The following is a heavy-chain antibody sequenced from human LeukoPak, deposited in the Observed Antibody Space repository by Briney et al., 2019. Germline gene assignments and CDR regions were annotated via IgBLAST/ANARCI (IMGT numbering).Heavy chain of an antibody. CDR1: GLTFSRYS. Sequence: GGSLRLSCAASGLTFSRYSMNWVRQAPGKGLEWVSSISSSSSFIYYADSVKGRFTISIDNAKNSLYMQMKSLRAEDTAVYYCAKTPEVTSYYYDSSGYYYDYWGQGTLVTVSS. J-gene: IGHJ4*02. V-gene: IGHV3-21*04. CDR3: AKTPEVTSYYYDSSGYYYDY. CDR2: ISSSSSFI. D-gene: IGHD3-22*01.